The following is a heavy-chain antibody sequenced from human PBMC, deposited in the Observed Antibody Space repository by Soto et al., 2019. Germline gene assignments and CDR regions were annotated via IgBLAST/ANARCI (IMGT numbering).Heavy chain of an antibody. J-gene: IGHJ4*02. D-gene: IGHD3-10*01. CDR2: IYSGGTT. CDR3: SRAHDFSIWPWGVSYFDY. V-gene: IGHV3-53*01. Sequence: EVQLVESGGGLIQPGGSLRLSCADSGFTVSSNYMSWVRQAPGKGLEWVSVIYSGGTTYYADSVQGRFTISRDNSKNTLYLQMNSLRAEDTAVYYCSRAHDFSIWPWGVSYFDYWGQGTLVTVSS. CDR1: GFTVSSNY.